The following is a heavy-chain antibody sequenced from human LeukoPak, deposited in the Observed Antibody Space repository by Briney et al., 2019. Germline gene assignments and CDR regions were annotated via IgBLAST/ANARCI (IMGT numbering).Heavy chain of an antibody. Sequence: GASVKVSCKASGYTFTGYYIHWVRQAPGQGLEWMGWIKPNSGGTNYAQKFQGRVTMTRDMSTSTVYMELSSLRSEDTAVYYCAREGNGYCSSTSCYRLYYYYMDVWGKGTTVTVSS. D-gene: IGHD2-2*02. CDR2: IKPNSGGT. V-gene: IGHV1-2*02. CDR3: AREGNGYCSSTSCYRLYYYYMDV. J-gene: IGHJ6*03. CDR1: GYTFTGYY.